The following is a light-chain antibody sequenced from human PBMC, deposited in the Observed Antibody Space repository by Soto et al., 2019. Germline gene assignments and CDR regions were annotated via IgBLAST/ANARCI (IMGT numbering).Light chain of an antibody. CDR2: DVS. CDR3: CSYAGSYTFYV. Sequence: QSALTQPRSVSGSPGQSVTISCTGTSSDVGNYNYVSWYQQHPGKAPKLMIYDVSKRPSGVPDRFSGSKSGNTASLTISGLQAADEADYYCCSYAGSYTFYVFGTGTKLTVL. V-gene: IGLV2-11*01. J-gene: IGLJ1*01. CDR1: SSDVGNYNY.